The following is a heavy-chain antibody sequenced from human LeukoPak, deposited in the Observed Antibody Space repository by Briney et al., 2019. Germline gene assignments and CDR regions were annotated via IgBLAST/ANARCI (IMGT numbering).Heavy chain of an antibody. D-gene: IGHD3-16*01. CDR3: AREGGSTPGWFDP. V-gene: IGHV1-2*02. Sequence: ASVKVSCKASGYTFTGYYMHWVRQAPGQGLEWMGWINPNSGGTNYAQKFQGRVTMTRDTSISTAYMELSRLRSDDTAVYYCAREGGSTPGWFDPWGQGTLGTVSS. J-gene: IGHJ5*02. CDR2: INPNSGGT. CDR1: GYTFTGYY.